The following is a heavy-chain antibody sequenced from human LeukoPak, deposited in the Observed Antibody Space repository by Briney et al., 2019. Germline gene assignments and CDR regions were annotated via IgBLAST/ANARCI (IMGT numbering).Heavy chain of an antibody. J-gene: IGHJ4*02. CDR2: ISAYNGNT. Sequence: EATVKVSCKASGYTFTSYGISWVRLAPGQGLEWMGWISAYNGNTNYAQKLQGRVTMTTDTSTSTAYMELRSLRSDDTAVYYCARAKLLWFGELLGYWGQGTLVTVSS. V-gene: IGHV1-18*01. D-gene: IGHD3-10*01. CDR1: GYTFTSYG. CDR3: ARAKLLWFGELLGY.